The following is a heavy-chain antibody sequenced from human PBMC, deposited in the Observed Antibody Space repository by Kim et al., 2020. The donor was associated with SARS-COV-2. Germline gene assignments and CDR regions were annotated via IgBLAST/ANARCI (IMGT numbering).Heavy chain of an antibody. CDR1: GFTFSSYS. Sequence: GGSLRLSCAASGFTFSSYSMNWVRQAPGKGLEWVSYISSSSTIYYADSVKGRFTISRDNAKNSLYLQMNSLRDEDTAVYYCARDWQSGWLRLSAFDYWGQGTLVTVSS. D-gene: IGHD5-12*01. V-gene: IGHV3-48*02. CDR3: ARDWQSGWLRLSAFDY. CDR2: ISSSSTI. J-gene: IGHJ4*02.